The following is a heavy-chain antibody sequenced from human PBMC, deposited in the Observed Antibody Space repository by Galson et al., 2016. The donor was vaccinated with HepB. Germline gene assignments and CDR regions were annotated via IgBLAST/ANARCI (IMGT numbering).Heavy chain of an antibody. V-gene: IGHV3-74*01. CDR3: ARGGGHRMTGYALDY. CDR1: GFTFSSHW. J-gene: IGHJ4*02. Sequence: SLRLSCAASGFTFSSHWMHWVRQAPGKGLVCVSRLKSDGRSTYYADSVKGRFTTSRDNAKNSLYLQMNSLRAEDTAVYFCARGGGHRMTGYALDYWGQGTLVSVSS. D-gene: IGHD3-9*01. CDR2: LKSDGRST.